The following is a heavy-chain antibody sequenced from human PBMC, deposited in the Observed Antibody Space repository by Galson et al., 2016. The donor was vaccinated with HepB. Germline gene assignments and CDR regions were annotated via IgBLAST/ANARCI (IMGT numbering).Heavy chain of an antibody. CDR3: TVGATYDFWSGYYMLDP. Sequence: SLRLSCATSGFGFSHAWMHWVRQAPGKGLEWVGRIKSKNDDETTHYAAPVKGRFAISRDDSKNTLYLQINSLKTEDTAVYYCTVGATYDFWSGYYMLDPWGQGTLVTVSS. D-gene: IGHD3-3*01. V-gene: IGHV3-15*07. J-gene: IGHJ5*02. CDR2: IKSKNDDETT. CDR1: GFGFSHAW.